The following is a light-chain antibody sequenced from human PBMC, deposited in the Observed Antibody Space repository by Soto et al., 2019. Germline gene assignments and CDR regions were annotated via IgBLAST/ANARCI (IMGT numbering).Light chain of an antibody. J-gene: IGKJ4*01. CDR3: HQYGNLPLT. CDR1: QSVSSY. CDR2: DAS. V-gene: IGKV3-11*01. Sequence: VLKQSPATLSLSPWERATLSCRASQSVSSYLAWYQQKPGQAPRLLIYDASNRATGIPARFSGSGSGTDFTLTISRLEPEDFAAYYCHQYGNLPLTFGGGTKVDI.